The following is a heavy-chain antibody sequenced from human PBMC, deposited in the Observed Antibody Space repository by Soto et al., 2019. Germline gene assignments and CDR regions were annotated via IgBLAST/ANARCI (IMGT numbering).Heavy chain of an antibody. CDR3: ARDRGRSYYYGMDV. CDR1: AFTFSTYS. CDR2: ISSSASYK. J-gene: IGHJ6*02. V-gene: IGHV3-21*01. Sequence: PGGSLRLSCVASAFTFSTYSMNWVRQAPGRGLEWVSSISSSASYKYYADSVKGRFTISRDNSKNSLYLQMNSLRAEDTAVYYWARDRGRSYYYGMDVWGQVTTVT.